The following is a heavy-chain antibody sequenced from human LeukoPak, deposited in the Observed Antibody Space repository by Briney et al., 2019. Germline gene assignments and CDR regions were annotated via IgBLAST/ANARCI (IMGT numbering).Heavy chain of an antibody. D-gene: IGHD3-10*01. J-gene: IGHJ6*03. CDR3: ARQLYVSGSYYAPMDV. Sequence: SETLSLTCSVSGGSISSSSYFWGWIRQPPGKGLEWIASVHYSGSTYYNPSLKSRLTISVDTSKNQFSLELSSVTAADTALYFCARQLYVSGSYYAPMDVWGKGTTVTISS. V-gene: IGHV4-39*01. CDR2: VHYSGST. CDR1: GGSISSSSYF.